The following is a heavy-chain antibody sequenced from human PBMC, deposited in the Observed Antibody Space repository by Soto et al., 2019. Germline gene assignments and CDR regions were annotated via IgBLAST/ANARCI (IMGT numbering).Heavy chain of an antibody. V-gene: IGHV3-23*01. CDR1: GFTFSSHG. J-gene: IGHJ3*02. Sequence: EAQLLESGGELVQPGGSLRLSCAASGFTFSSHGMSWVRQAPGKGLEWIAGLSRGGGSTYYADSVKGRFTISRDNSKNTLDLIMTSLRVEDTALYYCAKDGLFRTDGFDIWGQGTMVTVSS. CDR2: LSRGGGST. CDR3: AKDGLFRTDGFDI. D-gene: IGHD1-1*01.